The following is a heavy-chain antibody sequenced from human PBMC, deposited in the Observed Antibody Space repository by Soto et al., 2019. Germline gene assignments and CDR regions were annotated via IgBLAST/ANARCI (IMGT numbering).Heavy chain of an antibody. J-gene: IGHJ4*02. CDR1: GGTFSSYT. Sequence: QVQLVQSGAEVKKPGSSVKVSCKASGGTFSSYTISWVRQAPGQGPEWMGRIIPILGIANYAQKFQGRVTITADKSTSTADMEMSSMRSEDTAVYYGAGYSSRGWYEFGDYWGQGTLVTGSA. V-gene: IGHV1-69*02. CDR3: AGYSSRGWYEFGDY. CDR2: IIPILGIA. D-gene: IGHD6-19*01.